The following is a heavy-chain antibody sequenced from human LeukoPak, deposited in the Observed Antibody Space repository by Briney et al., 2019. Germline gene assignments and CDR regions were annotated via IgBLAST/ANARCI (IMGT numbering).Heavy chain of an antibody. D-gene: IGHD3-22*01. CDR1: GFTFSSYS. V-gene: IGHV3-23*01. Sequence: PGGSLRLSCAASGFTFSSYSMNWVRQAPGKGLEWVSAISGSGGRTYYADSVKGRFTISRDNSKNTLYLQVNSLRAEDAAVYYCAKSHYYDSGNDAFDIWGQGTMVTVSS. CDR2: ISGSGGRT. J-gene: IGHJ3*02. CDR3: AKSHYYDSGNDAFDI.